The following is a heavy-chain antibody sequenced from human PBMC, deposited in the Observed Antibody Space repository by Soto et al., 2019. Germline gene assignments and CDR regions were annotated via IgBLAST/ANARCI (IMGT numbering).Heavy chain of an antibody. CDR2: IRSKAYGGTT. V-gene: IGHV3-49*03. CDR1: GFTFGDYA. CDR3: TRDGCLGELLPTPEPCLDY. Sequence: TGGSLRLSCTASGFTFGDYAMSWFRQAPGKGLEWVGFIRSKAYGGTTEYAASVKGRFTISRDDSKSIAYLQMNSLKTEDTAVYYCTRDGCLGELLPTPEPCLDYWGQGTLVTVSS. J-gene: IGHJ4*02. D-gene: IGHD3-10*01.